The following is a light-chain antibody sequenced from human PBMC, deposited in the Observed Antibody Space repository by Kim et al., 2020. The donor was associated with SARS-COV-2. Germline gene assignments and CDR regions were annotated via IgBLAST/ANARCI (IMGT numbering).Light chain of an antibody. V-gene: IGKV1-5*03. Sequence: IHMTQSPSTLSASVGDIVMITSRASESISKWLAWYQKKPGTAPKLRIYEASTVESWVPSRFSGVGSGTDFTLTISGLQLDDFATYFCQQYTSFPLTFGGGTKLDIK. J-gene: IGKJ4*01. CDR3: QQYTSFPLT. CDR1: ESISKW. CDR2: EAS.